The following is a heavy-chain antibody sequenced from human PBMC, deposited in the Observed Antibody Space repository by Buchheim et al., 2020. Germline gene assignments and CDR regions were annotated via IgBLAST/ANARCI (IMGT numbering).Heavy chain of an antibody. D-gene: IGHD3-16*02. J-gene: IGHJ4*02. V-gene: IGHV1-69*12. CDR1: GNTFKRYA. CDR2: IIPKFGTG. Sequence: QVQLVQSGAEVKKPGSSVKVSCKASGNTFKRYAISWVRQAPGQGLEWMGGIIPKFGTGNYAQKVQGRVTITADESTSTAYMELSSMRSEDTAVYYCARGGNDYVWGSYRYSLDSWGQGTL. CDR3: ARGGNDYVWGSYRYSLDS.